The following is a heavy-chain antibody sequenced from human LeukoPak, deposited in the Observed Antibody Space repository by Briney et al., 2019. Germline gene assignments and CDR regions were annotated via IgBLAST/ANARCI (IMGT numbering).Heavy chain of an antibody. Sequence: GGSLRLSCAASGFTFHNYAMNWLRQTPDRGLFWVAAISVDGSATNYADSVKGRFTISRDNSKNTLYLQMNNLRPDDTAVYYCPRDFGYWGQGTLVTVSS. V-gene: IGHV3-30*04. J-gene: IGHJ4*02. CDR2: ISVDGSAT. CDR1: GFTFHNYA. CDR3: PRDFGY.